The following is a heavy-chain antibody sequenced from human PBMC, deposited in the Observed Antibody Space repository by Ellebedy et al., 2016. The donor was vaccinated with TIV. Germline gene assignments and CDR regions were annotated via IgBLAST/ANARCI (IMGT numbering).Heavy chain of an antibody. CDR1: GGSISSYY. Sequence: MPSETLSLTCTVSGGSISSYYWRWTPQPPGKGLEWIGYIYYSGSTNYNPSLKSRVTISVDTSKNQFSLKLSSVTAADTAVYYCAAAYCGGDCQLDYWGQGTLVTVSS. V-gene: IGHV4-59*08. CDR3: AAAYCGGDCQLDY. J-gene: IGHJ4*02. D-gene: IGHD2-21*02. CDR2: IYYSGST.